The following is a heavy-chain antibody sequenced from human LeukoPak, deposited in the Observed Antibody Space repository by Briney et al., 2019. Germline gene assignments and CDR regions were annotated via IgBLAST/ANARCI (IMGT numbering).Heavy chain of an antibody. CDR1: GGSISSSSYY. Sequence: SETLSLTCTVSGGSISSSSYYWGWIRQPPGKGPEWIGSIYYSGSTYYNPSLKSRVTISVDTSKKQFSLKLSSVTAADTAVYYCASEMTTVTNGYFDHWGQGTLVTVSS. J-gene: IGHJ4*02. CDR2: IYYSGST. V-gene: IGHV4-39*07. D-gene: IGHD4-17*01. CDR3: ASEMTTVTNGYFDH.